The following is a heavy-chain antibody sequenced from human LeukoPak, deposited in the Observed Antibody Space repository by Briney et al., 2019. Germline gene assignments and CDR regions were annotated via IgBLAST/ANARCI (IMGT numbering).Heavy chain of an antibody. D-gene: IGHD3-16*02. CDR1: VFTFNSYD. CDR3: ARDLGLSPLFDY. J-gene: IGHJ4*02. V-gene: IGHV3-21*05. CDR2: ISCSSNYI. Sequence: GGSLTLSCAPSVFTFNSYDFSNYAISWVRQAPGKRPEWVSNISCSSNYIHYLDCVRGRFTISRDNAKNSLYLQMDSLRVEDTAIYYCARDLGLSPLFDYWGQGTLVTVSS.